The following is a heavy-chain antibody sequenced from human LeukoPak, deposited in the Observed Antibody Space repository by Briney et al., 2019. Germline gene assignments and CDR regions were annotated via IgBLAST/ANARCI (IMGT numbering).Heavy chain of an antibody. Sequence: GGSLRLSCAASGFSVTNAWMNWVRQAPGQGLEWLGRIKSKSVGGTTDYAAHVKGRFTISRDDSKNTVYLQMNSLQTEDTAVYFCTTVASAWYVDYWGRGTVDTGS. CDR3: TTVASAWYVDY. J-gene: IGHJ4*02. CDR2: IKSKSVGGTT. CDR1: GFSVTNAW. V-gene: IGHV3-15*01. D-gene: IGHD2-2*01.